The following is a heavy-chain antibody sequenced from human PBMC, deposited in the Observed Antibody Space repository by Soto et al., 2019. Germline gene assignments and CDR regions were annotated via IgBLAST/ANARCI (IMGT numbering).Heavy chain of an antibody. J-gene: IGHJ1*01. Sequence: GGSLRLSCAASGFIFSSYAMSWVRQAPGKGLEWVSVITDTGGDTLYADSVKGRFTISRDNSKNILSLQMNSLRAEDTAVYYCAKSPGIAAADPAEYFQHWGQGTLVTVSS. CDR2: ITDTGGDT. V-gene: IGHV3-23*01. CDR3: AKSPGIAAADPAEYFQH. D-gene: IGHD6-13*01. CDR1: GFIFSSYA.